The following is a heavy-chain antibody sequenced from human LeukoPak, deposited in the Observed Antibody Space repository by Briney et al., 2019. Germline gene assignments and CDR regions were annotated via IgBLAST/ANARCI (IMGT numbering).Heavy chain of an antibody. Sequence: PGGSLRLSCAASGFTFSSYAMNWVRQAPGKGLEWVSVISDSGGSTYYADSVKGRFTISRDNSKNTLYLQMNSLRAEDTAVYFCAKDPGGIAAAGDYYMDVWGKGTTVTVSS. J-gene: IGHJ6*03. CDR2: ISDSGGST. V-gene: IGHV3-23*01. D-gene: IGHD6-13*01. CDR3: AKDPGGIAAAGDYYMDV. CDR1: GFTFSSYA.